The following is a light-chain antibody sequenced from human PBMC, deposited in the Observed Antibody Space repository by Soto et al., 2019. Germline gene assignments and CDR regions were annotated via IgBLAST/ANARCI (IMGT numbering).Light chain of an antibody. J-gene: IGKJ4*01. CDR2: AAS. CDR3: QQYNSYSPLT. CDR1: QNINNY. V-gene: IGKV1-39*01. Sequence: DIQMTQSPSSLSASVGDRVTITCRTSQNINNYLNWYQQRPGKAPKLLIYAASTLQSGVPSRFSGSGSGTEFTLTISSLQPDDFATYYCQQYNSYSPLTFGGGTKVEIK.